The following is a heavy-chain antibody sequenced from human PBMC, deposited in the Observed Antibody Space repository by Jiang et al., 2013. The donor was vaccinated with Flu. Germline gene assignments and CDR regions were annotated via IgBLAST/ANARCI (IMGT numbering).Heavy chain of an antibody. V-gene: IGHV1-8*01. J-gene: IGHJ6*02. CDR2: MNPNSGNT. CDR1: GYTFTSYD. CDR3: ARVTTWYSSSSNYYYGMDV. Sequence: GAEVKKPGASVKVSCKASGYTFTSYDINWVRQATGQGLEWMGWMNPNSGNTGYAQKFQGRVTMTRNTSISTAYMELSSLRSEDTAVYYCARVTTWYSSSSNYYYGMDVWGQGTTVTVSS. D-gene: IGHD6-6*01.